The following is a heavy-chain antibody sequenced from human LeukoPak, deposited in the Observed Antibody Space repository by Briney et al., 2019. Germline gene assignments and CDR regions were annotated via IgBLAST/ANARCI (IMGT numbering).Heavy chain of an antibody. D-gene: IGHD3-3*01. CDR3: ARVFLERLTSGYFDN. V-gene: IGHV3-21*01. CDR1: GLTFTKYI. CDR2: ISSSSTYK. Sequence: GGSLRLSCAASGLTFTKYIMNWVRQAPGKGLEWVSSISSSSTYKYYADSVKGRFTISRDNPKNTLYLQMNSLRDDDTAVYYCARVFLERLTSGYFDNWGQGTLVTVSP. J-gene: IGHJ4*02.